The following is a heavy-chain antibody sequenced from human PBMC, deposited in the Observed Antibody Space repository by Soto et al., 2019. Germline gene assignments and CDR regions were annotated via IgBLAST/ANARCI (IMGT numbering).Heavy chain of an antibody. J-gene: IGHJ6*02. CDR3: AHSRGGGDGLHSYSSRYDYAMDV. D-gene: IGHD2-21*02. CDR2: IYWDSDK. Sequence: QITLKETGPPLVKPPQTLTLTCTFSGFSLSTGGVGVGWIRQPPGEALEWLALIYWDSDKRYSPSLKSKLTITNDAYKNQVVLTMTNVDPVDAATYYCAHSRGGGDGLHSYSSRYDYAMDVWGQGTTVTVSS. V-gene: IGHV2-5*02. CDR1: GFSLSTGGVG.